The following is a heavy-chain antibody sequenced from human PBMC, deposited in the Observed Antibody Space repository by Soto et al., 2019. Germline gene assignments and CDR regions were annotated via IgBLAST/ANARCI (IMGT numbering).Heavy chain of an antibody. CDR1: GFTFSSYG. Sequence: QVQLVESGGGVVQPGRSLRLSCAASGFTFSSYGMHWVRQAPGKGMEWVAVRWYDGNNKYYADSVKGRFTISRNNSKNTLYLQMNSLRAEDTAVYYCARWGIAAGDYWGQGTLVTVSS. J-gene: IGHJ4*02. D-gene: IGHD6-13*01. CDR3: ARWGIAAGDY. CDR2: RWYDGNNK. V-gene: IGHV3-33*01.